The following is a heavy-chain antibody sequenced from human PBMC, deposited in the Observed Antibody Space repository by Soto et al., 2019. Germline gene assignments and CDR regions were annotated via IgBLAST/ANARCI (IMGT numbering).Heavy chain of an antibody. V-gene: IGHV3-30*18. CDR2: ISFDGNNI. CDR3: AKNTHYADTSGYYPFDY. D-gene: IGHD3-22*01. Sequence: GGSLRLSCAASGVTFSSYAMHWVRQAPGKGLEWVALISFDGNNIYFSDSLKGRFTISRDDSKNTMYLQMSSLRAEDTAVYYCAKNTHYADTSGYYPFDYWGQGTLVTVSS. J-gene: IGHJ4*02. CDR1: GVTFSSYA.